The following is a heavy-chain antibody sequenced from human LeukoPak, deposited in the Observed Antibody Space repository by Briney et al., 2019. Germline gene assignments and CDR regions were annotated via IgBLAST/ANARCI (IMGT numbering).Heavy chain of an antibody. Sequence: ASVKVSCKASGYTFTSYYMHWVRQAPGQGLEWMGWINPNSGGTNYAQKFQGRVTMTRDTSISTAYMELSRLRSDDTAVYYCARERGVVVVAATDYWGQGTLVTVSS. CDR1: GYTFTSYY. V-gene: IGHV1-2*02. CDR2: INPNSGGT. D-gene: IGHD2-15*01. CDR3: ARERGVVVVAATDY. J-gene: IGHJ4*02.